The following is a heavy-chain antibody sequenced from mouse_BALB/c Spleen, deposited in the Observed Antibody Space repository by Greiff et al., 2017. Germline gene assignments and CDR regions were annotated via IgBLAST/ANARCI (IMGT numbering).Heavy chain of an antibody. CDR2: ISSGGSYT. Sequence: EVMLVESGGGLVKPGGSLKLSCAASGFTFSSYAMSWVRQSPEKRLEWVAEISSGGSYTYYPATVTGRFTISRDNAKNTLYLEMSSLRSEDTAMYYCARGRIYYDYEGFAYWGQGTLVTVSA. CDR1: GFTFSSYA. V-gene: IGHV5-9-4*01. D-gene: IGHD2-4*01. J-gene: IGHJ3*01. CDR3: ARGRIYYDYEGFAY.